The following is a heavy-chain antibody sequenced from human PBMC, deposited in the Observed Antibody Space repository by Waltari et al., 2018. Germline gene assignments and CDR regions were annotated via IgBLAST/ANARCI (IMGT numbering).Heavy chain of an antibody. CDR1: GGSMTNYY. D-gene: IGHD6-13*01. Sequence: QVQLQESGPGLVKPSETLSLTCTVSGGSMTNYYWSWIRQPAGKGLEWIGHIYTSGSTSYNPSLKSRVTMSVGTSRNQFSLKLNSVTAADTAVYYCARAIGGSTNWFDPWGQGTLVSVSS. CDR3: ARAIGGSTNWFDP. CDR2: IYTSGST. J-gene: IGHJ5*02. V-gene: IGHV4-4*07.